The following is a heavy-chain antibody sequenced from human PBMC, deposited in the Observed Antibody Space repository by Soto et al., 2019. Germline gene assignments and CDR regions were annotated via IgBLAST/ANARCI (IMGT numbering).Heavy chain of an antibody. D-gene: IGHD3-22*01. CDR1: GGSISSYY. CDR2: IYYSGST. V-gene: IGHV4-59*12. J-gene: IGHJ3*02. CDR3: AREKYYYDSSGSIGHAFDI. Sequence: SETLSLTCTVSGGSISSYYWSWIRQPPGKGLEWIGYIYYSGSTNYNPSLKSRVTISVDTSKNQFSLKLSSVTAADTAVYYCAREKYYYDSSGSIGHAFDIWGQGTMVPSPQ.